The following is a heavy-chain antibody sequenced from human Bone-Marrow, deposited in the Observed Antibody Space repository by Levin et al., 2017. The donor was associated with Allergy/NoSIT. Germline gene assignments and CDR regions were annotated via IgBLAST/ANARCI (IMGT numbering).Heavy chain of an antibody. J-gene: IGHJ4*02. V-gene: IGHV3-48*02. D-gene: IGHD1/OR15-1a*01. CDR1: GFTFSSYS. CDR3: ASAYSAGTYGIDY. CDR2: ISGSSSNI. Sequence: GESLKISCAASGFTFSSYSMSWVRQAPGKGLEWVSYISGSSSNIYYADSVKGRFTISRDNAKSSMYLQMSSLRDEDTAVYYCASAYSAGTYGIDYGGQGTLVIVSS.